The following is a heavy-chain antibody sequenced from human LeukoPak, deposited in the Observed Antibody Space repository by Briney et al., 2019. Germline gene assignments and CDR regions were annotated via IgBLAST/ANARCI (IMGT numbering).Heavy chain of an antibody. D-gene: IGHD2-2*02. V-gene: IGHV3-7*01. J-gene: IGHJ4*02. Sequence: GGSLRLSCAASGFTFSSYWMTWVRQAQGKGPESVANIKQDGSEKYYVDSVKGRFTISRDNAKNSLYLQMNSLRAEDTAVYYCARAKAGSASILDYWGQGTLVTVSS. CDR2: IKQDGSEK. CDR3: ARAKAGSASILDY. CDR1: GFTFSSYW.